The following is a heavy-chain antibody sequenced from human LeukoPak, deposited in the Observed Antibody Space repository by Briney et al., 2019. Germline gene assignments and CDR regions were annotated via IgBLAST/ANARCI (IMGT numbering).Heavy chain of an antibody. D-gene: IGHD3-10*01. CDR2: IRSKANSYAT. CDR3: TRLVTMVRGPTSYYYYYYMDV. J-gene: IGHJ6*03. Sequence: GGSLGLSCAASGFTFSGSAMHWVRQASGKGLEWVGRIRSKANSYATAYAASVKGRFTISRDDSKNTAYLQMNSLKTEDTAVYYCTRLVTMVRGPTSYYYYYYMDVWGKGTTVTVSS. V-gene: IGHV3-73*01. CDR1: GFTFSGSA.